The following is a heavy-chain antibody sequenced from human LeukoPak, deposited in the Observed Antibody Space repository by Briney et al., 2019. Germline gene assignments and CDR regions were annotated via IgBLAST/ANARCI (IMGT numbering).Heavy chain of an antibody. CDR2: IYTSGST. V-gene: IGHV4-4*07. CDR3: AGESPQLGAFDY. Sequence: SETLSLTCTVSGGSISIYYWSWIRQPAGKGLEWIGRIYTSGSTNYNPSLKSRVTMSVDTSKNQFSLKLSSVTAADTAVYYCAGESPQLGAFDYWGQGTLVTVSS. J-gene: IGHJ4*02. D-gene: IGHD1-1*01. CDR1: GGSISIYY.